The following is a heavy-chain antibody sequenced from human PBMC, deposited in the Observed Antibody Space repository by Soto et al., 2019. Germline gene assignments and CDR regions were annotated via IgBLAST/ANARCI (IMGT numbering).Heavy chain of an antibody. D-gene: IGHD6-13*01. CDR3: ARASIHGSSWYFWFDP. V-gene: IGHV1-69*01. Sequence: QVQLVQSGAEVRKPGSSVKVSCKASGGTFSRYAINWVRQAPGQGLEWMGGIIPMFGTTNYAQKFKGRVTITADESTSTVYMELNTLRSEDSAVYYCARASIHGSSWYFWFDPWGQRTLVTFSS. CDR1: GGTFSRYA. J-gene: IGHJ5*01. CDR2: IIPMFGTT.